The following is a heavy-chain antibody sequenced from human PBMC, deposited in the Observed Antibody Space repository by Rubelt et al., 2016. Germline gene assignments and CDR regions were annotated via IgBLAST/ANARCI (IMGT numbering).Heavy chain of an antibody. CDR1: GGSISSYY. CDR3: ARSAWIPHYLDY. J-gene: IGHJ4*02. Sequence: QVQLQESGPGLVKPSETLSLTCTVSGGSISSYYWSWIRQPPGKGLEWIGYIYYSGSTNYNPSLKRRVTISVDTAKNQFSRKLSSATSADTAVYYCARSAWIPHYLDYWGQGTLVTVSS. V-gene: IGHV4-59*01. CDR2: IYYSGST. D-gene: IGHD5-12*01.